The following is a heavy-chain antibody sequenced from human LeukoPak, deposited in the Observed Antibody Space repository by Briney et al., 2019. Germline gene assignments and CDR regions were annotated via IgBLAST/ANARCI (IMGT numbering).Heavy chain of an antibody. CDR3: AREKPPLWFGELRPYYYYYMDV. CDR2: IIPIFGTA. CDR1: GGTFSSYA. Sequence: GASVKVSCKASGGTFSSYAISWVRQAPGQGLEWMGGIIPIFGTANYAQKFQGRVTITADKSTSTAYMELSSLRSEDTAVYYCAREKPPLWFGELRPYYYYYMDVWGKGTTVTVSS. D-gene: IGHD3-10*01. V-gene: IGHV1-69*06. J-gene: IGHJ6*03.